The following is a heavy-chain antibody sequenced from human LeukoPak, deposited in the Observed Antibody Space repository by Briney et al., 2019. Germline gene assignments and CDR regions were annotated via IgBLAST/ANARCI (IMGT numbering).Heavy chain of an antibody. CDR1: GGSISSYY. D-gene: IGHD3-22*01. J-gene: IGHJ4*02. CDR3: AREKDTRVIETSFDY. Sequence: TSETLSLTCTVSGGSISSYYWSWIRQPAGKGLEWIGRIYTSGSTNYNPSLKSRVTMSVDTSKNQFSLKLSSVTAADTAVYYCAREKDTRVIETSFDYWGQGTLVTVSS. V-gene: IGHV4-4*07. CDR2: IYTSGST.